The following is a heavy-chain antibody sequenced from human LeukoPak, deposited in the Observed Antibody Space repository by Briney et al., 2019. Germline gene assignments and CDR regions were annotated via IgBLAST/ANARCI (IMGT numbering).Heavy chain of an antibody. V-gene: IGHV1-2*04. D-gene: IGHD1-14*01. CDR3: ARGTTTLTGDY. J-gene: IGHJ4*02. CDR2: INPNSGGT. Sequence: ASVKVSCKASGYTFTSYYMHWVRQAPGQGLKWMGWINPNSGGTNYAQKFQGWVTMTRDTSISTAYMELSRLRSDDTAVYYCARGTTTLTGDYWGQGTLVTVSS. CDR1: GYTFTSYY.